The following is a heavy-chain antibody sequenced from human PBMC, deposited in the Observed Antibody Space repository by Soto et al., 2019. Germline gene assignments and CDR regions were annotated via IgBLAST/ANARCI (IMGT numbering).Heavy chain of an antibody. J-gene: IGHJ6*02. CDR2: ISGSGGST. V-gene: IGHV3-23*01. D-gene: IGHD5-12*01. Sequence: GGSLRLSCAASGFTFSSYAMSWVRQAPGKGLEWVSAISGSGGSTYYADSVKGRFTISRDNSKDTLYLQMNSLRAEDTAVYYCAKDSGYLTVGMDVWGQGTTVTVSS. CDR1: GFTFSSYA. CDR3: AKDSGYLTVGMDV.